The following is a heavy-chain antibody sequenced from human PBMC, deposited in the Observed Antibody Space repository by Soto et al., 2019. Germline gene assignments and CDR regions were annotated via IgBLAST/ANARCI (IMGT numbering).Heavy chain of an antibody. CDR1: GFTFSNYG. V-gene: IGHV3-30*03. CDR3: ASTPHEPPSY. CDR2: ISYEGSNK. J-gene: IGHJ1*01. Sequence: QVQLVESGGGVVQPGRSLRLSCAVSGFTFSNYGMNWVRQAPGKGLEWVAVISYEGSNKYYADSVKGRLTISRDNSKNALYLQMNSLRCEDTAVYFCASTPHEPPSYWGQGPLVTVSS.